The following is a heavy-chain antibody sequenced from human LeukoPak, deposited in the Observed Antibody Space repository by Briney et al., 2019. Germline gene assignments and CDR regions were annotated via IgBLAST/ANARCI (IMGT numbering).Heavy chain of an antibody. J-gene: IGHJ4*02. CDR3: ARDLFSSGWFAYFDY. CDR2: ISSSSSYI. CDR1: GFTFSSYS. Sequence: GGSLRLSCAASGFTFSSYSMNWVRQAPGKRLEWVSSISSSSSYIYYADSVKGRFTISRDNAKNSLYLQMNSLRAEDTAVYYCARDLFSSGWFAYFDYWGQGTLVTVSS. V-gene: IGHV3-21*01. D-gene: IGHD6-19*01.